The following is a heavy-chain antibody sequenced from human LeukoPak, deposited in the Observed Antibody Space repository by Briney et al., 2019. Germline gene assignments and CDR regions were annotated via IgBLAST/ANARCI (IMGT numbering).Heavy chain of an antibody. V-gene: IGHV4-4*07. Sequence: SETLSLTCTVSGGSISSYYWSWIRQPAGKGLEWIGRIYTSGSTNYNPSLKSRVTMSVDTSKNQFSLKLSSVTAADTAVYYCAREGEAQILNYYDSSGLDCWGQGTLVTVSS. D-gene: IGHD3-22*01. CDR1: GGSISSYY. CDR3: AREGEAQILNYYDSSGLDC. J-gene: IGHJ4*02. CDR2: IYTSGST.